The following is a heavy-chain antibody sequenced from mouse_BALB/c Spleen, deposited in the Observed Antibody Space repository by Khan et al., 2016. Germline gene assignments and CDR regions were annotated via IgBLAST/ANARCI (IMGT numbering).Heavy chain of an antibody. Sequence: EVELVEPGGDLVKPGGSLKLSCAASGFTFSSYVMSWVRQTPDKRLEWVATISSGGSYTYYPDSVKGRFTISRDKAKNTLYLQMSSLKSEDTAMYYCARVYDYDYAMDYWGQGTSVTVSS. V-gene: IGHV5-6*01. CDR3: ARVYDYDYAMDY. D-gene: IGHD2-4*01. J-gene: IGHJ4*01. CDR1: GFTFSSYV. CDR2: ISSGGSYT.